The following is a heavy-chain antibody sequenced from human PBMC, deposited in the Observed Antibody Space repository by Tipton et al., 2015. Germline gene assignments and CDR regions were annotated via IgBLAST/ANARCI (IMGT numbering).Heavy chain of an antibody. CDR2: ISSSSSTI. D-gene: IGHD5-12*01. CDR1: GFTFSSYS. V-gene: IGHV3-48*01. Sequence: SLRLSCAASGFTFSSYSMNWVRQAPGKGLEWVSYISSSSSTIYYADSVKGRFTISRDNAKNSLYVQMNSLRAEDTALYFCVRGYRRYFDSWGQGTLVTVSS. CDR3: VRGYRRYFDS. J-gene: IGHJ4*02.